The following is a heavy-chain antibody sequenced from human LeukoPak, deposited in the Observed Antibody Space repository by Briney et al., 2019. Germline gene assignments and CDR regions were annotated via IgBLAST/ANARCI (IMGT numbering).Heavy chain of an antibody. CDR3: ARYYDRSGYWSTPHFDY. J-gene: IGHJ4*02. CDR2: IQYSGRT. D-gene: IGHD3-22*01. CDR1: GDSVSGISFY. Sequence: SETLSLTCTVSGDSVSGISFYWSCNRQPPGQELQYISYIQYSGRTNYNPSLKSRVTISVDTSKNQFSLKLSSVTAADTAVYYCARYYDRSGYWSTPHFDYWGQGTLVTVSS. V-gene: IGHV4-61*01.